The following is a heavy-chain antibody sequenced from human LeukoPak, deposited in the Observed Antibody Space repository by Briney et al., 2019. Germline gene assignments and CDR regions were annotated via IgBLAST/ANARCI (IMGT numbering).Heavy chain of an antibody. CDR1: GFTFSSYW. V-gene: IGHV3-7*01. D-gene: IGHD3-22*01. J-gene: IGHJ5*02. Sequence: GGSLRLSCVASGFTFSSYWMSWVRQAPGKGLEWVANIKQDGSEKYYVDSVKGRFTISRDNAKNSLYLQMSSLRAEDTAVYYCARAAWLWDPWGQGTLVTVSS. CDR3: ARAAWLWDP. CDR2: IKQDGSEK.